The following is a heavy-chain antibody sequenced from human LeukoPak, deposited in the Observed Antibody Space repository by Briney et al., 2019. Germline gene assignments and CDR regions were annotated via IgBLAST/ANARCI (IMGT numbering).Heavy chain of an antibody. CDR1: GGSISSSSYY. V-gene: IGHV4-39*07. J-gene: IGHJ3*02. CDR2: IYYSGST. Sequence: PSETLSLTCTVSGGSISSSSYYWGWIRQPPGKGLEWIGSIYYSGSTYYNPSLKSRVTISVDKSKNQFSLNLNSVTAADTAVYYCARNSYYDNSGEGAFDIWDQGTMVTVSS. CDR3: ARNSYYDNSGEGAFDI. D-gene: IGHD3-22*01.